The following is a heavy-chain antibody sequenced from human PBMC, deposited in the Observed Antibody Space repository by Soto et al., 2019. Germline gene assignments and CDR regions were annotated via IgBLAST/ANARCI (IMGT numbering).Heavy chain of an antibody. J-gene: IGHJ4*02. V-gene: IGHV4-30-4*01. CDR3: ARDTGTYPYYFDY. Sequence: LSLTCTVSGGSISSGENFWNWIRHSPGKGLEWIGYIHHSGSTYYNPSLKSRLTISVDTSKNQISLKLNSVTAADTAVYYCARDTGTYPYYFDYWGQGTLVTVSS. CDR2: IHHSGST. CDR1: GGSISSGENF. D-gene: IGHD1-26*01.